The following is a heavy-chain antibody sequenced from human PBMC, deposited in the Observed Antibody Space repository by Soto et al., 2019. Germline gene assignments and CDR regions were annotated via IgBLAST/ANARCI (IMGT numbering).Heavy chain of an antibody. Sequence: SGTLSLTCTVSVGSISNANYYLSWIRHHPGKGLEWIGYIYYTWTTYYSPSLESRVAISVDTSQNQLSLKLGAVTASDTAMDYCVRDGTDNFRDWFEPSGHGSLVTVSS. V-gene: IGHV4-31*03. CDR3: VRDGTDNFRDWFEP. CDR1: VGSISNANYY. D-gene: IGHD1-1*01. CDR2: IYYTWTT. J-gene: IGHJ5*02.